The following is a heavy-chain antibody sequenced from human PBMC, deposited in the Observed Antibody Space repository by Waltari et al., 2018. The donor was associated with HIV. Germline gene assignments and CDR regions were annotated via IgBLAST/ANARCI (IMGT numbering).Heavy chain of an antibody. CDR1: GYTFRNYA. D-gene: IGHD2-15*01. Sequence: QVQLVQSGTEVKRPGASVKVSCKASGYTFRNYAINWVRQAPGQGLEWMGWMNPKSGNTGFAQKLKGRVTLTRNTSISTAYMELRSLRSEDTAVYFCARSSGWSYFDYWGRGTLVTFPS. CDR2: MNPKSGNT. V-gene: IGHV1-8*01. CDR3: ARSSGWSYFDY. J-gene: IGHJ4*01.